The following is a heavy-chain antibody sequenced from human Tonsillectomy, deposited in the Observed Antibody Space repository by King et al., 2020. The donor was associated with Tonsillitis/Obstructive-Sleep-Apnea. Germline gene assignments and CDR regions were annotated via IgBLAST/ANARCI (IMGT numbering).Heavy chain of an antibody. J-gene: IGHJ4*02. CDR3: ARRHSVTVVPFDY. Sequence: VQLQQWGAGLLKPSETLSLTCAVYGESFSGHYWSWIRQPPGKGLEWIGEINHSGSTNHNPSIKSRVTISVDTSKHQFSLNLTSVTAADTAVYYCARRHSVTVVPFDYWGQGTLVTVPS. CDR1: GESFSGHY. V-gene: IGHV4-34*01. D-gene: IGHD1-20*01. CDR2: INHSGST.